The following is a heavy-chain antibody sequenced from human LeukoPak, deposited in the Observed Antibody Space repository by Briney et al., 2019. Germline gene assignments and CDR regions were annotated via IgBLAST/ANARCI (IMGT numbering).Heavy chain of an antibody. J-gene: IGHJ5*02. V-gene: IGHV4-34*01. CDR1: GGSFSGYY. CDR3: ASESMNWFDP. Sequence: SETLSLTCAVYGGSFSGYYWSWIRQPPGKGLEWIGEINHSGSTNYNPSLKSRVTISVDTSKNQLSLKLSSVTAADTAVYYCASESMNWFDPWGQGTLVTVSS. CDR2: INHSGST. D-gene: IGHD2/OR15-2a*01.